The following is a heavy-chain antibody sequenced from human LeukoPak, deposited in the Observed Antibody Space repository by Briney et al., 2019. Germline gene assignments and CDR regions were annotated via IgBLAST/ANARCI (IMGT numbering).Heavy chain of an antibody. CDR1: GFTFSSYG. V-gene: IGHV3-30*03. J-gene: IGHJ3*02. Sequence: GGSLRLSCAASGFTFSSYGMHWVRQAPGKGLEWVAVISYDGSNKYYADSVKGRFTISRDNSKNTLYLQMNSLRAEDTAVYYCARESVCAFDIWGQGTMVTVSS. D-gene: IGHD3-16*01. CDR3: ARESVCAFDI. CDR2: ISYDGSNK.